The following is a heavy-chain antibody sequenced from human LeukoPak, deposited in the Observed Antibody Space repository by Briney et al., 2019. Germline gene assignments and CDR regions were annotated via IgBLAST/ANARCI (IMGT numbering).Heavy chain of an antibody. Sequence: PGRSLRLSCAASGFTFSSYGMHRVRQAPGKGLEWVAVISYDGSNKYYADSVKGRFTISRDNSKNTLYLQMDSLRAEDTALYYCARDRSSSWSLDYWGQGTLVTVSS. J-gene: IGHJ4*02. V-gene: IGHV3-30*03. D-gene: IGHD6-13*01. CDR3: ARDRSSSWSLDY. CDR2: ISYDGSNK. CDR1: GFTFSSYG.